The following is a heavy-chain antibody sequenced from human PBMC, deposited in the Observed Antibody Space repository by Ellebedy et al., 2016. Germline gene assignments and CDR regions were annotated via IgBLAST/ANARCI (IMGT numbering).Heavy chain of an antibody. D-gene: IGHD5/OR15-5a*01. CDR1: GGTFSSYA. J-gene: IGHJ4*02. CDR3: ARSWTGSIYAIDY. CDR2: IISIFGTA. Sequence: ASVKVSCKASGGTFSSYAISWVRQAPGQGLEWMGGIISIFGTANYAQKFQGRVTITADESTSTAYMELSSLRSEDTAVYYCARSWTGSIYAIDYWGQGTLVTVSS. V-gene: IGHV1-69*13.